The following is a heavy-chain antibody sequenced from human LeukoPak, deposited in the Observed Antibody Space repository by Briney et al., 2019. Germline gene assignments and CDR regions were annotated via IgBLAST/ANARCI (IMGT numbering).Heavy chain of an antibody. CDR2: ISGSGGTT. Sequence: QPGGSLRLSCAASGFTFSSYAMSWVRQAPGKGLEWVSGISGSGGTTYYADSVKGRFTISRDNSKNTLYLQMNSLTAEDTAVYYCARSSWFDPWGQGTLVTVSS. CDR3: ARSSWFDP. J-gene: IGHJ5*02. CDR1: GFTFSSYA. V-gene: IGHV3-23*01.